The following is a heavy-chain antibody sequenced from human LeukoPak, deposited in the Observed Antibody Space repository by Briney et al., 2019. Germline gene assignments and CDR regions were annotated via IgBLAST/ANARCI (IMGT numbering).Heavy chain of an antibody. D-gene: IGHD2-2*02. J-gene: IGHJ4*02. CDR2: ISGSDGST. CDR3: ARTSVAAAISPYYFDY. Sequence: GGSLRLSCAASGFTFSSYAMSWVRQAPGKGLEWVSGISGSDGSTYYADSVKGRFTISRDNAKNSLYLQMASLRAEDTAVYYCARTSVAAAISPYYFDYWGQGTLVTVSS. V-gene: IGHV3-23*01. CDR1: GFTFSSYA.